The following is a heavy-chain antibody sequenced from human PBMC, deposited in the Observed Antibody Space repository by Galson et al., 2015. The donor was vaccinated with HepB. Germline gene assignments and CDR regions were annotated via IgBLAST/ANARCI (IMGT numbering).Heavy chain of an antibody. CDR1: GGSFSGYY. J-gene: IGHJ4*02. V-gene: IGHV4-34*01. D-gene: IGHD6-13*01. Sequence: ETLSLTCAVYGGSFSGYYWSWIRQPPGKGLEWIGETNHSGSTNYNPSLKSRVTTSVDTSKNQFSLKLSSVTAADTAVYYCARGRIAAAGGYYFDYWGQGTLVTVSS. CDR3: ARGRIAAAGGYYFDY. CDR2: TNHSGST.